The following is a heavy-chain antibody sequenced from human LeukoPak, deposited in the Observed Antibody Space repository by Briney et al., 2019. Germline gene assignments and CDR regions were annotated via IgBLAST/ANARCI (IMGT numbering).Heavy chain of an antibody. D-gene: IGHD2-2*01. CDR1: GYTFTSYG. J-gene: IGHJ4*02. CDR2: ISAYNGNT. Sequence: ASVKVSCKASGYTFTSYGISWVRQAPGQGLEWMGWISAYNGNTNYAQKLQGRVTMTTDTSTSTAYMELRSLRSDDTAVYYCARVHCTSTSCWWYFDSWGQGTLVTVSS. V-gene: IGHV1-18*01. CDR3: ARVHCTSTSCWWYFDS.